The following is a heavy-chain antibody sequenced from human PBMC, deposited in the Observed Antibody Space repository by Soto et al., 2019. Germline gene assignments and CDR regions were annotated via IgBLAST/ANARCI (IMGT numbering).Heavy chain of an antibody. CDR2: INHSGST. V-gene: IGHV4-34*01. D-gene: IGHD6-6*01. CDR3: ARMYSSSSTDYYYYYYMDV. CDR1: GGTFSGYY. J-gene: IGHJ6*03. Sequence: PSDALSPTSAHSGGTFSGYYWSRIRQPPGLGLEWIGEINHSGSTNYNPSLKSRVTISVDTSKNQFSLKLSSVTAADTAVYYCARMYSSSSTDYYYYYYMDVWGKGTTVTVS.